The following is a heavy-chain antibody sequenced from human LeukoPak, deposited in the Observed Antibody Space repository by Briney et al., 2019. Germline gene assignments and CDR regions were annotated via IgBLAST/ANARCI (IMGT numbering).Heavy chain of an antibody. D-gene: IGHD1-26*01. J-gene: IGHJ4*02. CDR2: ISAYNGNT. CDR3: ARGLGGSGSYFLTFDY. CDR1: GYTFTTYS. V-gene: IGHV1-18*01. Sequence: ASVKVSCKASGYTFTTYSINWVRQAPGQGLEWMGWISAYNGNTKYAQKLQGRVTMTTDTSTSTAYMELRSLRSDDTAVYYCARGLGGSGSYFLTFDYWGQGTLVTVSS.